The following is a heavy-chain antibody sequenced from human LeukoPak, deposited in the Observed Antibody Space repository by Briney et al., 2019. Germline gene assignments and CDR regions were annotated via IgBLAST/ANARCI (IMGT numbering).Heavy chain of an antibody. CDR1: GGSISSYY. CDR3: ARDSGPYYSSYDG. CDR2: IYYSGST. V-gene: IGHV4-59*01. Sequence: SETLSLTCTVSGGSISSYYWSWIRQPAGKGLGWIGYIYYSGSTNYNPSLKSRVTISVDTSKNQFSLKLSSVTAADTAVYYCARDSGPYYSSYDGWGQGTLVTVSS. J-gene: IGHJ4*02. D-gene: IGHD6-6*01.